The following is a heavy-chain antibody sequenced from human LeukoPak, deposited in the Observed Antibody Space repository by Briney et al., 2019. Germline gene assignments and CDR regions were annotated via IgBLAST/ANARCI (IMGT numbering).Heavy chain of an antibody. CDR2: IYTSGST. V-gene: IGHV4-4*07. CDR1: GGSISSYY. CDR3: ASGVAMVRGAKRRWFDP. D-gene: IGHD3-10*01. J-gene: IGHJ5*02. Sequence: SETLSLTCTVSGGSISSYYWSWIRQPAGKGLEWIGRIYTSGSTNYNPSLKSRVTISVDTSKNQFSLKMSSVTAADTAVYYCASGVAMVRGAKRRWFDPWGQGTLVTVSS.